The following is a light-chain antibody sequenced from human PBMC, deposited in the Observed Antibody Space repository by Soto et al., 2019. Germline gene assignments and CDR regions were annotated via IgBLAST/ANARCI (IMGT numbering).Light chain of an antibody. Sequence: QSALTQPASVSGSPGQSITISCTGTSSDVGNYNPVSWYQQHPGKAPKLMIYEGSKRPSGVSNRFSGSKSGKTASLTISGLQAEDEADYYCCSYAGSSTGGYVFGTGTKVTVL. CDR3: CSYAGSSTGGYV. CDR2: EGS. J-gene: IGLJ1*01. CDR1: SSDVGNYNP. V-gene: IGLV2-23*01.